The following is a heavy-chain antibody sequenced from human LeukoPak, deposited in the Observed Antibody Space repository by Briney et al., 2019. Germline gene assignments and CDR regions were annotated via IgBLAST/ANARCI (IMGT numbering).Heavy chain of an antibody. CDR2: ISAYNGNT. J-gene: IGHJ4*02. V-gene: IGHV1-18*01. CDR1: CYTFTSYG. CDR3: AIDSSGWYRPNY. D-gene: IGHD6-19*01. Sequence: ASVKVSCKASCYTFTSYGISWVRPAPGQGLECMGWISAYNGNTTYAQKLQGRVTMTKDTSTSTAYMELRSLRSDDTAVYYCAIDSSGWYRPNYWGQGTLVTVSS.